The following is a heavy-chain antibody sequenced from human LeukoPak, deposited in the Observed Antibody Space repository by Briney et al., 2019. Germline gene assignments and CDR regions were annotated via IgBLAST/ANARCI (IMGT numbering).Heavy chain of an antibody. V-gene: IGHV3-30*03. CDR1: GFTFSSYV. D-gene: IGHD2-8*01. J-gene: IGHJ6*02. CDR3: ARGPERTGVGTRYYYDMDV. Sequence: GGSLRLSCAASGFTFSSYVMHWVRQAPGKGLEWVALISYDGNNKYYSDSVKGRFTISRDNSENTLYLQMNSLRADDTAVYYCARGPERTGVGTRYYYDMDVWGQGTTVTVSS. CDR2: ISYDGNNK.